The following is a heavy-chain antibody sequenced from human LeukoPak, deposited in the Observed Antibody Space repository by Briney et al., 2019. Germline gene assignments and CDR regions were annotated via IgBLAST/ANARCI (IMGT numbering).Heavy chain of an antibody. Sequence: PGGSLRLSCAASGFTFSNYGMHWFRQAPGKGLEWVAQVRNDENNKYYVDSVKGRFTISRDNSKSTLYLQMNSLRAEDTAVYYCAKQGLDYYDSSGYSYFDYWGQGTLVTVSS. CDR1: GFTFSNYG. J-gene: IGHJ4*02. V-gene: IGHV3-30*02. CDR2: VRNDENNK. D-gene: IGHD3-22*01. CDR3: AKQGLDYYDSSGYSYFDY.